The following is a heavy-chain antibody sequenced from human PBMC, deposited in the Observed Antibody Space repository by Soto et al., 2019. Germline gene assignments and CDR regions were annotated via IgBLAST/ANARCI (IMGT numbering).Heavy chain of an antibody. D-gene: IGHD1-26*01. Sequence: PSEPLSLTCDVYGGSFSDYIWTWIRQTPGKGLQWIGQINHSGSANYNPSLKSRVTISVHTSSSQFSLELSSVTAADTAVYYCARGLISGSHYSGGWYYFDSWGQGTQVTVSS. CDR1: GGSFSDYI. J-gene: IGHJ4*02. V-gene: IGHV4-34*01. CDR2: INHSGSA. CDR3: ARGLISGSHYSGGWYYFDS.